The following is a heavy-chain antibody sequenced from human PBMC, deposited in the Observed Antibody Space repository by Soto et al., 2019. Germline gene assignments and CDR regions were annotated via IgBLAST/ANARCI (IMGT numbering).Heavy chain of an antibody. Sequence: QVQLVQSGAEVKKPGASVKVSCKASGYTFTSYYMHWVRLAPGQGLEWMGIINPSGGSTSYAQKFQGRVTMTRDTSTSSVYMELSSLRSEDTAVYYCARDMEAVGGVVIYRWFDPWGQGTLVTVSS. J-gene: IGHJ5*02. V-gene: IGHV1-46*01. D-gene: IGHD3-3*01. CDR3: ARDMEAVGGVVIYRWFDP. CDR1: GYTFTSYY. CDR2: INPSGGST.